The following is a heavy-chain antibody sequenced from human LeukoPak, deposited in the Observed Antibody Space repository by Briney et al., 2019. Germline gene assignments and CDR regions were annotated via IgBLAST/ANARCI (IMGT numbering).Heavy chain of an antibody. CDR3: ARVGSGCFDY. J-gene: IGHJ4*02. CDR1: GGSISTYY. Sequence: SETLSLTCTISGGSISTYYWTWIRQPPGKGLEWIAYIYYSGSGNYNPSLKSRVTLSVDTSKNQFSLKLSSVTAADTAVYYCARVGSGCFDYWGQGTLVAVPS. D-gene: IGHD1-26*01. CDR2: IYYSGSG. V-gene: IGHV4-59*01.